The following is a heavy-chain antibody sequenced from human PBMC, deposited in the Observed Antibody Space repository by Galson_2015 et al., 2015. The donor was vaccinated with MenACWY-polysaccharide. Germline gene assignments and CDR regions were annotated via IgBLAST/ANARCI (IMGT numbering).Heavy chain of an antibody. J-gene: IGHJ4*02. CDR3: TRGVYYDSSGYYYELNY. V-gene: IGHV3-33*01. D-gene: IGHD3-22*01. CDR2: IWSDGKEI. Sequence: SLRLSCAASGFTFRTYGMHWVRQAPGKGLEWVAVIWSDGKEIYYADSVKGRFIISRDNSHNTLYLQMSSLRAEDTAVYFCTRGVYYDSSGYYYELNYWGQGTLVTVSS. CDR1: GFTFRTYG.